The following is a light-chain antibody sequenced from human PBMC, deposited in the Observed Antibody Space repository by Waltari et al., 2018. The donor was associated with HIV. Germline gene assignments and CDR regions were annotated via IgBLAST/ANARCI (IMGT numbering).Light chain of an antibody. J-gene: IGKJ1*01. CDR1: HGVSSS. CDR3: QQYYNWPPWT. CDR2: GAS. Sequence: EIVMTQSPSTLSVSPGERATLYCRASHGVSSSLAWYQQRPGQAPRLLIYGASTRAAGIPARFSGSGSGTEFTLTISSLQSEDFALYYCQQYYNWPPWTFGQGTKVEIK. V-gene: IGKV3-15*01.